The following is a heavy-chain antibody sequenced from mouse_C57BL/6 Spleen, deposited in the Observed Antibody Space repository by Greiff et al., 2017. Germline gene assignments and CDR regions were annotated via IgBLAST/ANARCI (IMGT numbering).Heavy chain of an antibody. J-gene: IGHJ4*01. CDR1: GYTFTSYW. CDR2: IDPSDSYT. D-gene: IGHD3-2*02. Sequence: QVQLQQPGAELVRPGTSVKLSCKASGYTFTSYWMHWVKQRPGQGLEWLGVIDPSDSYTNYNQTFKGKATFTVDTSSSTAYMQLSSLTSDDSAVYYCARSPTAQATDYYAMDYWGQGTSVTVSS. V-gene: IGHV1-59*01. CDR3: ARSPTAQATDYYAMDY.